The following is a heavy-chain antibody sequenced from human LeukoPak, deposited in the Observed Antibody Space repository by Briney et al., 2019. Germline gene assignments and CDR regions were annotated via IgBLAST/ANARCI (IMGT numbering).Heavy chain of an antibody. CDR3: ARGRGGYALYYYYYMDV. J-gene: IGHJ6*03. Sequence: PSETLSLTCAVYGGSFSGYYWSWIRQPPGKGLEWIGEINHSGSTNYNPSLKSRVTISVDTSKNQFPLKLSSVTAADTAVYYCARGRGGYALYYYYYMDVWGKGTTVTVSS. CDR2: INHSGST. D-gene: IGHD5-12*01. V-gene: IGHV4-34*01. CDR1: GGSFSGYY.